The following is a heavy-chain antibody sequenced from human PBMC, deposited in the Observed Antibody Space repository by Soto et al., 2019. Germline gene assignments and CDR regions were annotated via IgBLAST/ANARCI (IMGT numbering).Heavy chain of an antibody. Sequence: GGSLRLSCAASGFTFSTYWMYWVRQVSGKGLAWVSRINSDGSSTNYADSVKGRFTISRDNAKNTLYLQMDSLRTEDTAVYFCLFFGVVNYWGQGTLVTVSS. CDR2: INSDGSST. J-gene: IGHJ4*02. CDR1: GFTFSTYW. CDR3: LFFGVVNY. V-gene: IGHV3-74*01. D-gene: IGHD3-3*01.